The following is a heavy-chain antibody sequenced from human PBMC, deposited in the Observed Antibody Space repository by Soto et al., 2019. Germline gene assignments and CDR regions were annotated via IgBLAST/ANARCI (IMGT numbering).Heavy chain of an antibody. V-gene: IGHV3-23*01. CDR2: ISGSGGSA. CDR1: GITFTAYA. D-gene: IGHD2-2*01. CDR3: ATIIIPAATNFY. J-gene: IGHJ4*02. Sequence: GESLKISCAASGITFTAYAMSWVRQAPGKGLEWVSSISGSGGSAYYADSVKGRLTISRDNSKNTLYLQMNSLRAEDTAVYYCATIIIPAATNFYWGQGTLVTVSS.